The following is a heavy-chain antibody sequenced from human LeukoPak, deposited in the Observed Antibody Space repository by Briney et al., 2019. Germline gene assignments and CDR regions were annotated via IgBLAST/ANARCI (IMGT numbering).Heavy chain of an antibody. V-gene: IGHV1-18*01. Sequence: ASVKVSCKASGYTFTSYGISWVRQAPGQGLEWMGWISAYNGNTNYAQKLQGRVTMTTDTSTSTAYMELRSLRSDDTAVYYCARALPMYYYDSSGYYLGPFDYWGQGTLVTVSS. D-gene: IGHD3-22*01. CDR1: GYTFTSYG. CDR2: ISAYNGNT. J-gene: IGHJ4*02. CDR3: ARALPMYYYDSSGYYLGPFDY.